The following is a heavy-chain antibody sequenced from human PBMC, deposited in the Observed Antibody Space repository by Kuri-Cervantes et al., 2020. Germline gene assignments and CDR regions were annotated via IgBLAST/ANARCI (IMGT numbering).Heavy chain of an antibody. V-gene: IGHV4-30-2*01. CDR3: ARARKATPQRHGYYYGMDV. CDR2: IYHSGST. Sequence: SETLSLTCAVSGGSISSGGYPWSWIRQPPGKGLEWIGYIYHSGSTYYNPSLKSRVTISVDTSKNQFSLKLSSVTAADTAVYYCARARKATPQRHGYYYGMDVWGQGTTVTVSS. J-gene: IGHJ6*02. D-gene: IGHD5-12*01. CDR1: GGSISSGGYP.